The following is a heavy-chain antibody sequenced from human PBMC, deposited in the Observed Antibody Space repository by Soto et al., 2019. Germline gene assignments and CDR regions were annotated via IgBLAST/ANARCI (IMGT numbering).Heavy chain of an antibody. D-gene: IGHD6-19*01. CDR1: GGSITSSY. Sequence: PSETLSLTCTVSGGSITSSYWSWIRRPPGKGLEWIAYIYDTGISGYTPSTSYNPSLKSRVTMSVDTSKSQFSLKLTSVTAADTAVYYCARHFEQWLVRGFDYWGQGTLVTVSS. V-gene: IGHV4-59*01. J-gene: IGHJ4*02. CDR2: IYDTGISGYTPST. CDR3: ARHFEQWLVRGFDY.